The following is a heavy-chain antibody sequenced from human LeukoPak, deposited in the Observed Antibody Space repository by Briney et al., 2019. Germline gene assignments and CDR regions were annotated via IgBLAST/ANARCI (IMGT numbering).Heavy chain of an antibody. Sequence: SETLSLTCTVSGGSLSSYYWSWIRQPPGKGLEWIGYIYYSGRTNYTPSLKSRVTISVETSKNQFSLKLSSVTAADTAVYYCARDYYDSSGPYFDYWGQGTLVTVSS. CDR1: GGSLSSYY. CDR2: IYYSGRT. V-gene: IGHV4-59*01. J-gene: IGHJ4*02. D-gene: IGHD3-22*01. CDR3: ARDYYDSSGPYFDY.